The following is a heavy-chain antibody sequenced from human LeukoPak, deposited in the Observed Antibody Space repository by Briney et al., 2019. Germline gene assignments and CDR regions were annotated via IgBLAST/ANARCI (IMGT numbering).Heavy chain of an antibody. CDR2: INHSGST. J-gene: IGHJ4*02. D-gene: IGHD2-2*01. CDR1: GGSFSGYY. Sequence: SETLSLTCAVYGGSFSGYYWSWIRRPPGKGLEWIGEINHSGSTNYNPSLKSRVTISVDTSKNQFSLKLSSVTAADTAVYYCARGSLVVPPHLFDYWGQGTLGTVSS. CDR3: ARGSLVVPPHLFDY. V-gene: IGHV4-34*01.